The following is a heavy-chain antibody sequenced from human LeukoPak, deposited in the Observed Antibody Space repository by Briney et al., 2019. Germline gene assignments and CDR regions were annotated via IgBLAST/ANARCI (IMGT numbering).Heavy chain of an antibody. CDR3: ATGPWGGDAFDI. J-gene: IGHJ3*02. Sequence: GKSLRLSCAASGFTFSTYGMHWVRQAPGKGLEWVANIKQDGSEKYYVDSVKGRFTISRDNAKNSLYLQMNSLRAEDTAVYYCATGPWGGDAFDIWGQGTMVTVSS. V-gene: IGHV3-7*01. CDR1: GFTFSTYG. CDR2: IKQDGSEK. D-gene: IGHD3-16*01.